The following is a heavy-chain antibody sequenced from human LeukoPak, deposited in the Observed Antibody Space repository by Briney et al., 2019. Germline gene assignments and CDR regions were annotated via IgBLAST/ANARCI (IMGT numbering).Heavy chain of an antibody. CDR3: ARLMSYFDVMGYYYYMDV. V-gene: IGHV4-59*01. D-gene: IGHD3-3*01. J-gene: IGHJ6*03. CDR1: GGSISGYY. CDR2: IYYSGSI. Sequence: SETLSLTCIVSGGSISGYYWSWIRQPPGKGLEWIGSIYYSGSINYNPSLKSRVNISVDTSKNQFSLRLSSVTAADTAVYYCARLMSYFDVMGYYYYMDVWGKGTTVTVSS.